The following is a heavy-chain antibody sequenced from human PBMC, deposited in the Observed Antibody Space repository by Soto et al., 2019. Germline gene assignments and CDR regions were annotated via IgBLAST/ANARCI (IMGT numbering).Heavy chain of an antibody. CDR3: AHTWGLPFDD. CDR1: GFSLRTTGVG. CDR2: IYWNDDK. J-gene: IGHJ4*02. Sequence: QITLKESGPTLVEPTQTLTLTCTYSGFSLRTTGVGVGWIRQPPGKALEWLGIIYWNDDKRYSPSLKNRFTLTSDISKRQVVLTMTNMDPVDTATYYCAHTWGLPFDDWVEGTLVIVSS. V-gene: IGHV2-5*01. D-gene: IGHD3-16*01.